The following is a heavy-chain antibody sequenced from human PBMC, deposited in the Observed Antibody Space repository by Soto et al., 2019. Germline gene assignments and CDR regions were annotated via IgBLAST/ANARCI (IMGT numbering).Heavy chain of an antibody. J-gene: IGHJ5*01. Sequence: LRRSCAASVVTFRQYALNWVRQPAAKGVVWVAVILYDGTIEHYEESVKGRFTVSRDNSKNTVSLQMDSLTTEDTGVYYCANEGSVAALNCLDSWGQGTMVTVSS. CDR1: VVTFRQYA. D-gene: IGHD6-6*01. CDR3: ANEGSVAALNCLDS. V-gene: IGHV3-30-3*02. CDR2: ILYDGTIE.